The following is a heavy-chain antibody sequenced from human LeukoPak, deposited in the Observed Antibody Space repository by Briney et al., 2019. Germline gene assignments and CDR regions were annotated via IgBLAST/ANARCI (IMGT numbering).Heavy chain of an antibody. CDR1: GFTFSDYG. CDR3: AARDCSITACSAGVFDY. CDR2: VYTGGST. J-gene: IGHJ4*02. Sequence: GGSLRLSCAASGFTFSDYGMSWVRQAPGKGLEWVSSVYTGGSTYYADSVKGRFTISRDNTRNTLHLQMNSLRADDTAVYYCAARDCSITACSAGVFDYWGQGTLVTVSS. D-gene: IGHD2-2*01. V-gene: IGHV3-23*01.